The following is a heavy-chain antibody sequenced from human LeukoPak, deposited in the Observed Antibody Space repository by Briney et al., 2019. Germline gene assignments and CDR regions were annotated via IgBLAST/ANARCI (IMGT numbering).Heavy chain of an antibody. Sequence: GGSLRLSCTASGFTFAIYWMTWVRQAPGKGLGWVANIKHDGSEKYYVDSVKGRFTISRDNAKNSLYLQMSSLRAEDTAVYYCARGRFYYDSPEWGQGTLVTVSS. CDR1: GFTFAIYW. CDR3: ARGRFYYDSPE. J-gene: IGHJ4*02. CDR2: IKHDGSEK. D-gene: IGHD3-22*01. V-gene: IGHV3-7*01.